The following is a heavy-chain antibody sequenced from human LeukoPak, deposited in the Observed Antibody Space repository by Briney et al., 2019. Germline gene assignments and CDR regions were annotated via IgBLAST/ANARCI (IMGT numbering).Heavy chain of an antibody. CDR3: ARGSSGDYSVSGSAWFDP. CDR2: MNPNSGNT. V-gene: IGHV1-8*01. J-gene: IGHJ5*02. CDR1: GYTFTNYD. D-gene: IGHD3-10*01. Sequence: GASVKVSCKASGYTFTNYDINWVRLATGQGLEWMGWMNPNSGNTGYAQKFQGGVTMTRNTSVSTAYMDLSSLRSEDTAVYYCARGSSGDYSVSGSAWFDPWGQGTLVTVSS.